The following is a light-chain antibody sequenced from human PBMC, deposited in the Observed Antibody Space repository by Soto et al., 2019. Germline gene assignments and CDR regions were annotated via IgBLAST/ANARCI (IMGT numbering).Light chain of an antibody. Sequence: QSALTQPASVSGSPGQSITISCTGTSSDVGGYNYVSWYQQHPDKAPKLMVYDVRNRPSGVSNRFSGSKSGNTASLTISGLQAEDEADYYCSSYTSSNTLIFGGGTKLTVL. V-gene: IGLV2-14*01. J-gene: IGLJ2*01. CDR2: DVR. CDR1: SSDVGGYNY. CDR3: SSYTSSNTLI.